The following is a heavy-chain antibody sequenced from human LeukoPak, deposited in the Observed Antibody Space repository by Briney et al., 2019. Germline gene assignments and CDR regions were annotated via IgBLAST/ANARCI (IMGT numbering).Heavy chain of an antibody. V-gene: IGHV4-34*01. Sequence: PSETLSLTCAVYGGSFSGYYWSWIRQPPGKGLEWIGEISQSGATYYNPSLKSRVTISVDTSKNQFSLKLSSVTAADTAVYYCARDGGRTSYYYDSSGYSRAFDIWGQGTMVTVSS. CDR2: ISQSGAT. D-gene: IGHD3-22*01. CDR3: ARDGGRTSYYYDSSGYSRAFDI. J-gene: IGHJ3*02. CDR1: GGSFSGYY.